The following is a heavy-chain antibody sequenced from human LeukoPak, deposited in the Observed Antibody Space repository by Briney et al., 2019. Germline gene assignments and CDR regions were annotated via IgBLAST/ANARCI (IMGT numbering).Heavy chain of an antibody. CDR2: ISSSSSYI. V-gene: IGHV3-21*01. J-gene: IGHJ4*02. Sequence: GGSLRLSCAASGFTFSNAWMSWVRQAPGKGLEWVSSISSSSSYIYYADSVKGRFTISRDNAKNSLYLQMNSLRAEDTAVYYCARGRGLWFGELLLSFDYWGQGTLVTVSS. D-gene: IGHD3-10*01. CDR1: GFTFSNAW. CDR3: ARGRGLWFGELLLSFDY.